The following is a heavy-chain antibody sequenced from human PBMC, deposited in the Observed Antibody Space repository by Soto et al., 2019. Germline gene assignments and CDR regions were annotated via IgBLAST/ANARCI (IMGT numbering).Heavy chain of an antibody. J-gene: IGHJ1*01. CDR2: INHSGST. D-gene: IGHD5-12*01. CDR1: GGSFSGYY. V-gene: IGHV4-34*01. Sequence: SETLSLTCAVYGGSFSGYYWSWIRQPPGKGLEWIGEINHSGSTNYNPSLKSRVTISVDTSKNQFSLKLSSVTAADTTVYYCALFGFSDHRGLHAYCGQGSLVPGSS. CDR3: ALFGFSDHRGLHAY.